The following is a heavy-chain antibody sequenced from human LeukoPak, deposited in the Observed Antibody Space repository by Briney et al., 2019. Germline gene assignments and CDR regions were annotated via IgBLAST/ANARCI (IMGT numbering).Heavy chain of an antibody. J-gene: IGHJ4*02. Sequence: SGGSLRLSCAASGFIFSNYAMNWVRQAPGKGLEWVSIISDSDGSTFYADSVKGRFTISRDNSKNTVYLEMNSLRAEDTAVYYCVKDRGGPRSGVEDWGQGTLVTVSS. CDR2: ISDSDGST. V-gene: IGHV3-23*01. D-gene: IGHD3-16*01. CDR1: GFIFSNYA. CDR3: VKDRGGPRSGVED.